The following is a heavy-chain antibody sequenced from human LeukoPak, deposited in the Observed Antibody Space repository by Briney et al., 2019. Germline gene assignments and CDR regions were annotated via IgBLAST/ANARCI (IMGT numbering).Heavy chain of an antibody. CDR2: IRYDGSNK. V-gene: IGHV3-30*02. J-gene: IGHJ2*01. CDR1: GFTFSSYG. CDR3: AKGYDVEDYWYLDL. D-gene: IGHD5-12*01. Sequence: GGSLRLSCAASGFTFSSYGMHWIRQAPGKGLEWVAFIRYDGSNKYYADSVKGRFTISRDNSKNTLYLQMNSLRAEDTAVYYCAKGYDVEDYWYLDLWGRGTLVTVSS.